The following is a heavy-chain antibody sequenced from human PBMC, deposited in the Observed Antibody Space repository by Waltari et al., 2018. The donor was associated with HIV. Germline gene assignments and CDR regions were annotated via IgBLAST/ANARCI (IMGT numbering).Heavy chain of an antibody. D-gene: IGHD3-3*01. CDR3: ARGDRLISTFGVIISGSFDY. J-gene: IGHJ4*02. Sequence: QVQLQQWGAGLLKPSETLSLACAVYGGSFRTYYWNWIRQHPGKGREWIGAINEGGTTNYNLSLESRVTISVDTSKNQFSLNLTSVTAADTAVYYCARGDRLISTFGVIISGSFDYWGQGNLVTVSS. CDR2: INEGGTT. CDR1: GGSFRTYY. V-gene: IGHV4-34*02.